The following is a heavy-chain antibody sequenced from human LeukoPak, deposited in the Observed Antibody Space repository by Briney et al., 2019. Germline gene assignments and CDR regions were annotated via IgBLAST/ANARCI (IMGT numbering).Heavy chain of an antibody. D-gene: IGHD6-19*01. CDR1: GFTFSSYW. CDR2: IKQDGSEK. V-gene: IGHV3-7*04. CDR3: AKEGTRSHSQWAFDF. J-gene: IGHJ3*01. Sequence: GGSLRLSCAASGFTFSSYWMSWVRQAPGKGLEWVANIKQDGSEKYYVDSVKGRFTISRDSAKNSLYLQMNSLRAEDTAVYYCAKEGTRSHSQWAFDFWGQGTMVTVSS.